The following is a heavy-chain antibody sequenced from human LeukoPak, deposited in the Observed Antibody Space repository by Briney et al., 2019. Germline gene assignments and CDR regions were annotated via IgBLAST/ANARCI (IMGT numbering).Heavy chain of an antibody. V-gene: IGHV1-69*13. CDR1: GGTFSSYA. CDR2: IIPIFGTA. Sequence: SVKVSCKASGGTFSSYAISWVRQAPGQGLEWMGGIIPIFGTANYAQKFQGRVTITADESTSTAYMELSSLRAEDTAVYYCAREKVVTAMVPFGMDVWGQGTTVTVSS. CDR3: AREKVVTAMVPFGMDV. D-gene: IGHD2-21*02. J-gene: IGHJ6*02.